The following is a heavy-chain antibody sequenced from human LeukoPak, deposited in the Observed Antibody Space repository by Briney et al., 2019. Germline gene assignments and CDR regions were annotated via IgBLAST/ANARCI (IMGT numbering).Heavy chain of an antibody. CDR2: MYTTGST. V-gene: IGHV4-61*02. D-gene: IGHD5-18*01. CDR1: GGSISSGSYY. J-gene: IGHJ5*02. Sequence: SETLSLTCTVSGGSISSGSYYWSWIRQPAGKGLEWIGRMYTTGSTNYNPSLKSRVTISVDTSKNQFSLKLSSVTAADTAVYYCARHVRSRGYSYGYDLWGQGTLVTVSS. CDR3: ARHVRSRGYSYGYDL.